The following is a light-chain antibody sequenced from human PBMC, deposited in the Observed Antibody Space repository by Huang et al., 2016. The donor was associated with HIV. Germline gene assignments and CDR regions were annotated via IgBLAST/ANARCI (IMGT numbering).Light chain of an antibody. CDR1: QSLLESKGNNY. V-gene: IGKV2-28*01. CDR2: MAF. J-gene: IGKJ2*01. CDR3: MQALQTPYT. Sequence: DIVMTQSPLSLPVTPGEPASISCRSSQSLLESKGNNYWDWYLQKPGQSPQRLMYMAFYRASGVPDRFSVGGSGTNFTLKISKVEAEDVGIYYCMQALQTPYTFGQGTRLEIK.